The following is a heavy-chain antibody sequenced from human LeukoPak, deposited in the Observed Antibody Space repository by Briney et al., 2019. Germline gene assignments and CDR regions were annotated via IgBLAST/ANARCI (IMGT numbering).Heavy chain of an antibody. V-gene: IGHV3-30-3*01. CDR2: ISYDGSNK. CDR3: ASFYCSSTSCYTGWHFDY. CDR1: GFTFSSYA. Sequence: GGSLRLSCAASGFTFSSYAMHWVRQAPGKGLEWVAVISYDGSNKYYADSVKGRFTISRDNSKNTLYLQMHSLRAEDTAIYYCASFYCSSTSCYTGWHFDYWGQGTLVTVSS. D-gene: IGHD2-2*02. J-gene: IGHJ4*02.